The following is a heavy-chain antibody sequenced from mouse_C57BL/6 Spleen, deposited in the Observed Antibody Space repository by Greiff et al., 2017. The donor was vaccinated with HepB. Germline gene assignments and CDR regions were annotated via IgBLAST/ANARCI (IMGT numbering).Heavy chain of an antibody. CDR1: GYTFTDYY. D-gene: IGHD3-3*01. J-gene: IGHJ2*01. CDR2: INPNNGGT. Sequence: EVQLQQSGPELVKPGASVKISCKASGYTFTDYYMNWVKQSHGKSLEWIGDINPNNGGTSYNQKFKGKATLTVDKSSSTAYMELRSLTSEDSAVYYCAREGDVFDYWGQGTTLTVSS. V-gene: IGHV1-26*01. CDR3: AREGDVFDY.